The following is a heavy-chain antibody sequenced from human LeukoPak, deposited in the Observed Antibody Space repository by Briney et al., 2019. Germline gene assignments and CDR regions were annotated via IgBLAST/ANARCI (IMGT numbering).Heavy chain of an antibody. CDR3: AKAYITMIVDAFDI. D-gene: IGHD3-22*01. CDR2: ISDSGCNT. CDR1: GFTFTSYA. Sequence: GGSLRLSCAASGFTFTSYAMRWVRQAPGKGLEWVAAISDSGCNTYYADSLKGRFTISRDNSKNTLYLQMNSLRADNTAVYYCAKAYITMIVDAFDIWGQGTMVTVSS. J-gene: IGHJ3*02. V-gene: IGHV3-23*01.